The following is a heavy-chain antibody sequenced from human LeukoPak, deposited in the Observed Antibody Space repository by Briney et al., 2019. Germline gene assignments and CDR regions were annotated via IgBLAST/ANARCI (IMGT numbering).Heavy chain of an antibody. J-gene: IGHJ4*02. CDR3: ARGWGGATLDY. CDR1: GESFSGYY. CDR2: INHSGST. V-gene: IGHV4-34*01. Sequence: PSETLSLTCAVYGESFSGYYWSWIRQPPGKGLEWIGEINHSGSTNYNPSLKSRVTISVDTSKNQFSLKLSSVTAADTAVYYCARGWGGATLDYWGQGTLVTVSS. D-gene: IGHD1-26*01.